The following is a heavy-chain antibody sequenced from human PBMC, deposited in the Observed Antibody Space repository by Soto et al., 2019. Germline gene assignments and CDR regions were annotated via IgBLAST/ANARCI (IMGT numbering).Heavy chain of an antibody. Sequence: GGSLRLSCSASGFTFSSCAMHWVRQAAGKGLEYVSGISSNGAATYYAESVKDRFSISRDNSRNTLFLQVNSLTGEDTAVYYCVKDRRSTRRAMDVWGQGITVTLSS. CDR3: VKDRRSTRRAMDV. J-gene: IGHJ6*02. CDR2: ISSNGAAT. D-gene: IGHD2-2*01. CDR1: GFTFSSCA. V-gene: IGHV3-64D*06.